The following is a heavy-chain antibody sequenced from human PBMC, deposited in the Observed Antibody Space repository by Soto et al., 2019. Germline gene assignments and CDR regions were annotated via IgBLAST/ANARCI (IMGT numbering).Heavy chain of an antibody. Sequence: SVNASGKASGGTFSIYAIRWVRQAPGQGLEWMGGIIPIFGTANYAQKFQGRVTITAGESTSTAYRELSSLRSEYTAVYYCARTVEMATFSVWGQGTTVTVAS. V-gene: IGHV1-69*13. CDR2: IIPIFGTA. J-gene: IGHJ6*02. D-gene: IGHD5-12*01. CDR1: GGTFSIYA. CDR3: ARTVEMATFSV.